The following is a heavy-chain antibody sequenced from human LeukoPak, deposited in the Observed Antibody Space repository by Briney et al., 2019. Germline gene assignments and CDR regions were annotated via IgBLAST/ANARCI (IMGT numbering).Heavy chain of an antibody. V-gene: IGHV1-69*05. CDR3: AREGADYYGSGSYGNWFDP. CDR1: GGTFSSYA. CDR2: IIPIFGTA. J-gene: IGHJ5*02. D-gene: IGHD3-10*01. Sequence: SVKVSCKASGGTFSSYAISWVRQAPGQGLEWMGGIIPIFGTANYAQKFQGGVTITTDESTSTAYMELSSLRSEDTAVYYCAREGADYYGSGSYGNWFDPWGQGTLVTVSS.